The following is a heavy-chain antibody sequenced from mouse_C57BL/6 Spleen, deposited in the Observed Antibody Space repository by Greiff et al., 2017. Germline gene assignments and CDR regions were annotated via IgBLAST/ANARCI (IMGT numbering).Heavy chain of an antibody. D-gene: IGHD2-1*01. J-gene: IGHJ4*01. CDR1: GFTFSSYA. V-gene: IGHV5-9-1*02. Sequence: EVMLVESGEGLVKPGGSLKLSCAASGFTFSSYAMSWVRQTPEKRLEWVAYISSGGDYIYYADTVKGRFTISRDNARNTLYLQMSSLKSEDTAMYYCTRVNYGNYFYAMDYWGQGTSVTVSS. CDR3: TRVNYGNYFYAMDY. CDR2: ISSGGDYI.